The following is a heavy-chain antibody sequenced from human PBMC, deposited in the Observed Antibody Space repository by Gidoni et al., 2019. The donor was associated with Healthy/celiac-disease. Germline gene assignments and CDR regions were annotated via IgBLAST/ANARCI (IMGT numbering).Heavy chain of an antibody. D-gene: IGHD3-22*01. CDR3: TRSNYYDSSGYYYFQH. CDR2: IRSKAYGGTT. CDR1: GFTFGDYA. J-gene: IGHJ1*01. V-gene: IGHV3-49*04. Sequence: EVQLVESGGGLVQPGRSLRLSCTASGFTFGDYAMSWVRQAPGKGLEWVGFIRSKAYGGTTEYAASVKGRFTISRDDSKSIAYLQMNSLKTEDTAVYYCTRSNYYDSSGYYYFQHWGQGTLVTVSS.